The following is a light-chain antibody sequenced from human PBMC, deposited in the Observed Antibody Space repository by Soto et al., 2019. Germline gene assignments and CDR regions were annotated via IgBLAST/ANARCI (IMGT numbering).Light chain of an antibody. CDR3: QQYRMPPNT. Sequence: EIGLTMSPGALSLSPGESATLSCRASQSVSNNYLAWYQQKPGQAPRLLIYGASNRATGIPDRFSGSGSGTDFSLTSSVLKPEDFAVYYSQQYRMPPNTFGQGTRLEIK. CDR1: QSVSNNY. J-gene: IGKJ5*01. CDR2: GAS. V-gene: IGKV3-20*01.